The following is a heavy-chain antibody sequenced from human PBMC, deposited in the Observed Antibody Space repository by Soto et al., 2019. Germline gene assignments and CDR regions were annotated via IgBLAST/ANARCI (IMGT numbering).Heavy chain of an antibody. CDR2: ISGNGAET. V-gene: IGHV3-23*01. Sequence: GGSLRLSCAASGFPFSSYAMSWVRQAPGKGLEWVSAISGNGAETSYAASVRGRFTISRDNSRNTLYLQMNSLRAEDTAVYYCAKDPEVVVTAPDYWGQGTLVTVS. D-gene: IGHD2-21*02. CDR1: GFPFSSYA. J-gene: IGHJ4*02. CDR3: AKDPEVVVTAPDY.